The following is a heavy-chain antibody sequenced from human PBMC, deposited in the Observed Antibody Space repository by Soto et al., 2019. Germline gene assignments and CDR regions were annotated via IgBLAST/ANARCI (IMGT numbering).Heavy chain of an antibody. CDR1: GFSLSTSGVGVG. V-gene: IGHV2-5*02. CDR2: IYWDDDK. CDR3: ARWGSSRLDY. D-gene: IGHD3-16*02. J-gene: IGHJ4*02. Sequence: QITLKESGPTLVKPTQTLTLTCTFSGFSLSTSGVGVGVGWIRQPPGKALEWLALIYWDDDKLYSPSLKTRVTITKDTSKTQVVLTMTNMDPVDTATYYCARWGSSRLDYWGQGTLVTVSS.